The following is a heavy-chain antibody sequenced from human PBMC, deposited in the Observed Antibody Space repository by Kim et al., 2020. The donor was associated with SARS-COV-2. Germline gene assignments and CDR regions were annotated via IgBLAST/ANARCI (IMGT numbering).Heavy chain of an antibody. D-gene: IGHD6-13*01. CDR2: IYYSGST. CDR3: ARTPRLGIAAAGTGYYYYGMDV. Sequence: SETLSLTCTVSGGSISSSSYYWGWIRQPPGKGLEWIGSIYYSGSTYYNPSIKSRVTISVDTSKNQFSLKLSSVTAADTAVYYCARTPRLGIAAAGTGYYYYGMDVWGQGTTVTVSS. CDR1: GGSISSSSYY. J-gene: IGHJ6*02. V-gene: IGHV4-39*07.